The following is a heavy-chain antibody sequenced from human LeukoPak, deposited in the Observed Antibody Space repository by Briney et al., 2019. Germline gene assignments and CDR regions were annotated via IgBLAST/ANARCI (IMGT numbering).Heavy chain of an antibody. J-gene: IGHJ5*01. Sequence: PSETLSLTCIVSGDSVSGFYWNWIRQSPGTGLEWIGNIHYSGNSNYNPSLKSRVTMSIDTSRNQFFLKLNSVTAADTAVYYCVLAPNSNWFDFWGQGTQVTVSS. D-gene: IGHD2-8*01. V-gene: IGHV4-59*08. CDR3: VLAPNSNWFDF. CDR1: GDSVSGFY. CDR2: IHYSGNS.